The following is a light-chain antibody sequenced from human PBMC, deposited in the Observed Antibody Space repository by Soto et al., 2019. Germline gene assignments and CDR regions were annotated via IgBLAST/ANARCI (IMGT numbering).Light chain of an antibody. CDR1: QSVSSSY. V-gene: IGKV3-20*01. CDR2: GAS. J-gene: IGKJ1*01. Sequence: EIVLTQSPGTLSLSPGERATLSCRASQSVSSSYLAWYQQKLGQAPRLLIYGASTRATGIPDRVSGSGSGTDFTLTISSLEPEDFAVYYCQQYANSRTFGQGTKVEIK. CDR3: QQYANSRT.